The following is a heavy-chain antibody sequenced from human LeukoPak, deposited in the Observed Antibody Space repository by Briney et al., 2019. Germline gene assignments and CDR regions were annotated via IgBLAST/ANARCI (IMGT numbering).Heavy chain of an antibody. CDR2: ISYDGSNK. CDR3: ATDITMVRGVSHGMDV. Sequence: GGSLRLSCAASGFTFSSYAMHWVRQAPGKGLEWVAVISYDGSNKYYADSVKGRFTISRDNSKNTLYLQMNSLRAEDTAVYYCATDITMVRGVSHGMDVWGQGTTVTVSS. J-gene: IGHJ6*02. CDR1: GFTFSSYA. V-gene: IGHV3-30-3*01. D-gene: IGHD3-10*01.